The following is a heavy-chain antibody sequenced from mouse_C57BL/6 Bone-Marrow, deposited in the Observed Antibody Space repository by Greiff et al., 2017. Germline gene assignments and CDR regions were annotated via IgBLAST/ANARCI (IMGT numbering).Heavy chain of an antibody. Sequence: VMLQQSGAELARPGASVKLSCKASGYTFTSYGLSWVKQRTGQGLEWIGEIYPRSGNTYYNEKFKGKDTLTADKSSSTAYMELRSLTSEDSAVYFCANYYGSSYWYFDVWGTGTTVTVSS. CDR1: GYTFTSYG. CDR2: IYPRSGNT. V-gene: IGHV1-81*01. D-gene: IGHD1-1*01. CDR3: ANYYGSSYWYFDV. J-gene: IGHJ1*03.